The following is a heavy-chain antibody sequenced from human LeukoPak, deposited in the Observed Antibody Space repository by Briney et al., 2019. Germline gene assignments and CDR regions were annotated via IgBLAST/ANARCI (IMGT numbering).Heavy chain of an antibody. Sequence: GGSLRLSCAASGFTFDDYVMHWVRQAPGKGLEWVSLISGDGGSTYYADSVKGRLTISRDNSKNSLYLQMNSLRTEDTALYYCAKDTTAAAGRGFDYWGQGTLVTVSS. J-gene: IGHJ4*02. CDR3: AKDTTAAAGRGFDY. V-gene: IGHV3-43*02. CDR1: GFTFDDYV. D-gene: IGHD6-13*01. CDR2: ISGDGGST.